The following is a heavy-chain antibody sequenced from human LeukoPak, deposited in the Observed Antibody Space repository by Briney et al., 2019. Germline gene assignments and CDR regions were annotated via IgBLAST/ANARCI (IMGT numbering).Heavy chain of an antibody. D-gene: IGHD4-11*01. J-gene: IGHJ4*02. V-gene: IGHV3-23*01. CDR3: ARDYRFYRLSYYFDY. CDR1: GFTFSSYA. CDR2: ISGSGGST. Sequence: GGSLRLSCAASGFTFSSYAMSWVRQAPGKGLEWVSAISGSGGSTYYADSVKGRFTISRDNSKNTLYLQMNSLRAEDTAVYYCARDYRFYRLSYYFDYWGQGTLVTVSS.